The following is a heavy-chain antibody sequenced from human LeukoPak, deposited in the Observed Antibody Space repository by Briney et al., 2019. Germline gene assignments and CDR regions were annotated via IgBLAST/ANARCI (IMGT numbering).Heavy chain of an antibody. J-gene: IGHJ3*02. CDR1: GFTFSSYS. D-gene: IGHD1-26*01. CDR3: ATLVGATANDAFDI. CDR2: ISSSSSYI. V-gene: IGHV3-21*01. Sequence: GGSLRLSCAASGFTFSSYSMNWVRQAPGKGLEWVSSISSSSSYIYYADSVKGRFTISRDNAKNSLYLQMNSLRAEDTAVYYCATLVGATANDAFDIWGQGTMVTVSS.